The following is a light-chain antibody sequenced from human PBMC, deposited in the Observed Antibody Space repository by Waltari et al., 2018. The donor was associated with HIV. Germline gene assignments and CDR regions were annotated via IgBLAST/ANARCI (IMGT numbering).Light chain of an antibody. V-gene: IGLV1-51*01. Sequence: QSVLTQPPSVSAAPGEKVTISCSGKRSNIGDNYVSWYEHVPGTAPKVLIYDNDKRASGIPGRFSASKSGTSATLAISGLQTGDETDYYCGSWDSSLNAMVFGGGTRLTVL. CDR1: RSNIGDNY. CDR2: DND. CDR3: GSWDSSLNAMV. J-gene: IGLJ2*01.